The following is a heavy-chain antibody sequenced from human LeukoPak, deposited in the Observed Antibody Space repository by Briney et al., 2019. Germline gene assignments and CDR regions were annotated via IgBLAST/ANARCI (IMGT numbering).Heavy chain of an antibody. V-gene: IGHV1-2*04. D-gene: IGHD5-12*01. Sequence: ASVKVSCKASGYTFTGYYMHWVRQAPGQGLEWMGWINPNSGGTNYAQKFQGWVTMTRDTSISTAYMELSRLRSDDTAVYYCARDLDLSGYDFHYYYGMDVWGQGTTVTVSS. CDR3: ARDLDLSGYDFHYYYGMDV. CDR1: GYTFTGYY. J-gene: IGHJ6*02. CDR2: INPNSGGT.